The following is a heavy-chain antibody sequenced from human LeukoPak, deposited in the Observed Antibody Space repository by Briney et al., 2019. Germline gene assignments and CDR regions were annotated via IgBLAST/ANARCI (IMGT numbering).Heavy chain of an antibody. CDR3: AREGYCTSTSCYAGIDY. D-gene: IGHD2-2*01. CDR2: ISGSGGNT. CDR1: GFTFNNYA. J-gene: IGHJ4*02. Sequence: GGSLRLSCAASGFTFNNYAMSWARQAPGKGLQWVSVISGSGGNTYYPESVKGRFTISGDNSKNTLYLQMNSLRAEDTATYYCAREGYCTSTSCYAGIDYWGQGTLVTVSS. V-gene: IGHV3-23*01.